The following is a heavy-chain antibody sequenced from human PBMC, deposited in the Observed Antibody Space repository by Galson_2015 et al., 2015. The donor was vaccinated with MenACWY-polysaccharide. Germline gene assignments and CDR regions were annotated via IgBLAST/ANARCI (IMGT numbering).Heavy chain of an antibody. J-gene: IGHJ4*02. V-gene: IGHV3-49*04. CDR1: GFTFGDYA. Sequence: RLSCATSGFTFGDYAMSWVRQAPGKGLEWVGFIRSKAYDGTTEYAASVKGRFTISRDDSKSIAYLQMNSLKTEDTAVYYCTTATGGSRDYWGQGTLVTVSS. CDR2: IRSKAYDGTT. D-gene: IGHD1-26*01. CDR3: TTATGGSRDY.